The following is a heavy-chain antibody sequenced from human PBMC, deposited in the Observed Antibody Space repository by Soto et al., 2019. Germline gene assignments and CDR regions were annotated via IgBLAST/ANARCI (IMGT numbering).Heavy chain of an antibody. D-gene: IGHD3-3*01. Sequence: GGSLRLSCAASGFTFSAYSMNWVRQAPGKGLEWVSSISRSSTYIFYADSVRGRFTISRDNAKNSLYLQMNSLRAEDTAVYSCARDRKNYDLWIVYHETVFYYYGMDVWGQGSKVTVSS. V-gene: IGHV3-21*01. CDR1: GFTFSAYS. J-gene: IGHJ6*02. CDR2: ISRSSTYI. CDR3: ARDRKNYDLWIVYHETVFYYYGMDV.